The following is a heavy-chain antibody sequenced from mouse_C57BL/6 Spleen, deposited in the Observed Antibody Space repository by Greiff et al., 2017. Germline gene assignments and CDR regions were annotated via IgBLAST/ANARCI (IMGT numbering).Heavy chain of an antibody. CDR1: GYAFSSYW. CDR3: ARSGYYGRDFDY. J-gene: IGHJ2*01. D-gene: IGHD1-1*01. Sequence: QVQLQQSGAELVKPGASVKISCKASGYAFSSYWMNWVKQRPGKGLEWIGQIYPGDGDTNYNGKFKGKATLTADKSSSTAYMQLSSLTSEDSAVYFCARSGYYGRDFDYGGQGTTLTVSS. CDR2: IYPGDGDT. V-gene: IGHV1-80*01.